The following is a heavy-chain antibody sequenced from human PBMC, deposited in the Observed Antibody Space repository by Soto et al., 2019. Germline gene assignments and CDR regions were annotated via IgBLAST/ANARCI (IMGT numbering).Heavy chain of an antibody. CDR1: GYSFTDYW. CDR3: ARQADYNTLTGYFYYFDY. Sequence: GGSLKISCKSSGYSFTDYWIGCVRQMPGRGLEWMGIIYPGDSDARYSPSFQGQVTISVDTSINTAFLRWNSLTASDTAMYYCARQADYNTLTGYFYYFDYWGQGSLVTVSS. J-gene: IGHJ4*02. V-gene: IGHV5-51*01. D-gene: IGHD3-9*01. CDR2: IYPGDSDA.